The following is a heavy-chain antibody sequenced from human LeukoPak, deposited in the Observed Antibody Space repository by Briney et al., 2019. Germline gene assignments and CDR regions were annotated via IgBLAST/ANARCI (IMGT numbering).Heavy chain of an antibody. Sequence: SETLSLTCAVYGGSFSGYYWSWIRQPPGKGLEWIGEINHSGSTNYNPSLKSRVTISVDTSKNQFSLKLSSVTAADTAVYYCARGIDTATVTWEKGYYDYSGYHYFDYWGQGTLVTVSS. V-gene: IGHV4-34*01. J-gene: IGHJ4*02. CDR3: ARGIDTATVTWEKGYYDYSGYHYFDY. CDR1: GGSFSGYY. D-gene: IGHD3-22*01. CDR2: INHSGST.